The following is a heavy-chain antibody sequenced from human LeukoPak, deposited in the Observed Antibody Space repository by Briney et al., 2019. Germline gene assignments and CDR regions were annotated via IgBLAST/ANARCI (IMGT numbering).Heavy chain of an antibody. J-gene: IGHJ4*02. CDR1: GFTVSSNY. D-gene: IGHD3-22*01. CDR3: AKFAAYYYDSSGYYYFDY. Sequence: GGSLRLSCAASGFTVSSNYMSWVRQAPGKGLEWVSAISGSGGSAYYADSVKGRFTISRDNSKNTLYLQMNSLRVEDTAVYYCAKFAAYYYDSSGYYYFDYWGQGTLVTVSS. V-gene: IGHV3-23*01. CDR2: ISGSGGSA.